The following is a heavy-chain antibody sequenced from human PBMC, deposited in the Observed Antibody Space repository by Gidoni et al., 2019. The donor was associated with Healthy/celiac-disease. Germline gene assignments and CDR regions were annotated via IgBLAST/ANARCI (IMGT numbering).Heavy chain of an antibody. V-gene: IGHV3-7*01. Sequence: EVQLVESGGGLVQPGGSLRLSCAASGFPFSSYWMSWVRQAPGKGLEWVANIKQDGSEKYYVDSVKGRFTISRDNAKNSLYLQMNSLRAEDTAVYYCARLVEMATIDYWGQGTLVTVSS. CDR1: GFPFSSYW. J-gene: IGHJ4*02. CDR2: IKQDGSEK. CDR3: ARLVEMATIDY. D-gene: IGHD5-12*01.